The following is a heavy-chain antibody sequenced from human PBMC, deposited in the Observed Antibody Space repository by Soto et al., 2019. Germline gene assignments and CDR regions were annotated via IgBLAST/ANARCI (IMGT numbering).Heavy chain of an antibody. J-gene: IGHJ4*02. Sequence: LESGGGPVQPGGSLRLSCEAFGFMFSGYVMNWVRQAPGKGLEWVAAITGSGADTDYADSVKGRFIISRDNSRNTVSQQMNSLRVEDTAVYYCAREDGGAPLDYWGQGTLVTVSS. CDR2: ITGSGADT. CDR3: AREDGGAPLDY. D-gene: IGHD2-15*01. CDR1: GFMFSGYV. V-gene: IGHV3-23*01.